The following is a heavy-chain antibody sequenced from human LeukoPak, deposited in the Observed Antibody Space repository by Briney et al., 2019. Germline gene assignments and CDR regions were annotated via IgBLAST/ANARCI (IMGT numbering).Heavy chain of an antibody. CDR2: IHYNGNNR. J-gene: IGHJ4*02. Sequence: GGSLRLSCVASGYTFSGYGMHWVCQAPGKGLEWVAFIHYNGNNRYYADSVKGRFTISRDNSKNTLFLQMNSLRTEDTAIYYCAKVISFGELADSWGQGTLVTVSS. CDR3: AKVISFGELADS. V-gene: IGHV3-30*02. CDR1: GYTFSGYG. D-gene: IGHD3-10*01.